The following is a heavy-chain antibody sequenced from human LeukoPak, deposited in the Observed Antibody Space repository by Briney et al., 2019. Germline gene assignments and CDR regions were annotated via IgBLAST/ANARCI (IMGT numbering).Heavy chain of an antibody. J-gene: IGHJ4*02. CDR1: GGSITSTNY. V-gene: IGHV4-4*02. CDR2: VNLQGST. Sequence: SENLSLTCGVSGGSITSTNYWTWVRQPPGKGLEWIGEVNLQGSTNYNPSLMGRVAISVDMSENHISIQLTSVTAADTAVYYCAREGGPYRPLDYSGQGTLVTVSS. CDR3: AREGGPYRPLDY.